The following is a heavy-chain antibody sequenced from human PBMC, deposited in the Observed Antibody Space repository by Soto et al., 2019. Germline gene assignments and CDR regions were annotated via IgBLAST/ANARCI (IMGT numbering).Heavy chain of an antibody. D-gene: IGHD5-12*01. J-gene: IGHJ4*02. Sequence: GGSLRLSCAASGFTFSSYWMNWVRQAPGKGLEWVANIKLDGSEKKYVDSVKGRFTISRDNAKKSVFLQMNSLRVEDTAVYYCARDGGYSGYDYFDYWGQGALVTVS. CDR2: IKLDGSEK. V-gene: IGHV3-7*01. CDR3: ARDGGYSGYDYFDY. CDR1: GFTFSSYW.